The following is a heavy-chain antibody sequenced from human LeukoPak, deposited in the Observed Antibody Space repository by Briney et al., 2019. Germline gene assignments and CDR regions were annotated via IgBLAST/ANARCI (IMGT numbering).Heavy chain of an antibody. CDR1: GYTFTGYY. J-gene: IGHJ4*02. Sequence: ASVKVSCKASGYTFTGYYMHWVRQAPGQGLEWMGWINPNSGGTNYAQKFQGRVTMTRHTSISTAYMELSRLRSDATAVYYCARAEGRRDGYILLFDYWGQGTLVTVSS. CDR2: INPNSGGT. D-gene: IGHD5-24*01. V-gene: IGHV1-2*02. CDR3: ARAEGRRDGYILLFDY.